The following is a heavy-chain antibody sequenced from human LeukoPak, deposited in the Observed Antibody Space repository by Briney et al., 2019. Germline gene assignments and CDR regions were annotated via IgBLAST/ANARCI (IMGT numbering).Heavy chain of an antibody. V-gene: IGHV3-33*06. CDR1: GFPFNMFA. CDR3: AKGGYSSSWFGDS. Sequence: GGSLRLSCTGSGFPFNMFAMNWVRQAPGKGLEWVAIIWYDGSNKYYADSVKGRFTISRDSSKSTLYLQMNSLRAEDTAVYYCAKGGYSSSWFGDSWGQGTLVTVSS. CDR2: IWYDGSNK. D-gene: IGHD6-13*01. J-gene: IGHJ5*01.